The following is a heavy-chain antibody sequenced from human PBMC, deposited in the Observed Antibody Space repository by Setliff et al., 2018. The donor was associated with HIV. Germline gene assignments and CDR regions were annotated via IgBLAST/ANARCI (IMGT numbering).Heavy chain of an antibody. V-gene: IGHV1-46*01. J-gene: IGHJ5*02. CDR2: IHPSGGST. Sequence: ASVKVSCKPSGYSFTNHYMHWVRQAPGQGLEWMGVIHPSGGSTSNAQSFQDRVTMTRDTSTSTVYMELSSLRSEDTAVYYCARVRYCSGGSCYGGEYWFDPWGQGTLVTVSS. CDR3: ARVRYCSGGSCYGGEYWFDP. CDR1: GYSFTNHY. D-gene: IGHD2-15*01.